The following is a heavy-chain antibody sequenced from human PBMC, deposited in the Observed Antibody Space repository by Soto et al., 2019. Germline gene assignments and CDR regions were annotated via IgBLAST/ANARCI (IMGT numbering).Heavy chain of an antibody. D-gene: IGHD6-13*01. CDR3: ARVVLSSSSFNY. V-gene: IGHV6-1*01. CDR1: GKSVVYITAV. Sequence: SETCAVSGKSVVYITAVCIWIRQSPSRGLEWLGRTYYMSKWYYDYAVSVKSRITINPDTSKNQFSLRLNSVTPEDTALYYCARVVLSSSSFNYWGQGTLVTVS. J-gene: IGHJ4*02. CDR2: TYYMSKWYY.